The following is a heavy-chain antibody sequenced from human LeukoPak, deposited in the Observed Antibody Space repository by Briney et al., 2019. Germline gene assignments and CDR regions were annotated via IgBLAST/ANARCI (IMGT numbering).Heavy chain of an antibody. Sequence: SSQTLSLTCTVSGGSISSGSYYWSWIRQPAGKGLEWIGRIYTSGSTNYNPSLKSRVTISVDTSKNQFSLKLSSVTAADTAVYYCARDYGITIFGVVMGGDNWFDPWGQGTLITVSS. CDR3: ARDYGITIFGVVMGGDNWFDP. CDR2: IYTSGST. CDR1: GGSISSGSYY. J-gene: IGHJ5*02. V-gene: IGHV4-61*02. D-gene: IGHD3-3*01.